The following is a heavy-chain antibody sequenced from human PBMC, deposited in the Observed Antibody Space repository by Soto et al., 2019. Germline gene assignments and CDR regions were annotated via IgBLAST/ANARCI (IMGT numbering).Heavy chain of an antibody. CDR1: GYTFTGYY. CDR3: ARSYYDFWSGRSPYYYYGMDV. J-gene: IGHJ6*02. Sequence: ASVKVSCKASGYTFTGYYMHWVRQAPGQGLEWMGWINPNSGGTNYAQKFQGWVTMTRDTSISTAYMELSRLRSDDTAVYYCARSYYDFWSGRSPYYYYGMDVWSQGTTVTVSS. CDR2: INPNSGGT. V-gene: IGHV1-2*04. D-gene: IGHD3-3*01.